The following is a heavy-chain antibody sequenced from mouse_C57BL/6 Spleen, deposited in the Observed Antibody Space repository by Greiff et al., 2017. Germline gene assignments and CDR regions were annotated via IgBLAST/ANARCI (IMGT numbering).Heavy chain of an antibody. CDR3: ARNYGSSYGWYFDV. Sequence: QVLLPPSGAELARPGASVKLSCTASGYTFTSYGISWVKQRTGQGLEWIGEIYPRSGNTYYNEKFKGKATLTADKSASTAYMELRSLTSEDSAVYFCARNYGSSYGWYFDVWGTGTTLTVSS. J-gene: IGHJ1*03. D-gene: IGHD1-1*01. CDR2: IYPRSGNT. V-gene: IGHV1-81*01. CDR1: GYTFTSYG.